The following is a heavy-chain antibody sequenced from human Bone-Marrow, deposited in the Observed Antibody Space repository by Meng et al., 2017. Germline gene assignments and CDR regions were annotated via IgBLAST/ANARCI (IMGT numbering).Heavy chain of an antibody. CDR1: GGSVNNYY. CDR3: ARDSFRPSFDS. CDR2: VHATGST. Sequence: SETLSLTCTVSGGSVNNYYWNFLRQPAGSGLEWIGRVHATGSTSYNPSLKSRVTISVDTSKNQFYLKLNSMTAADTAVYYCARDSFRPSFDSWGQGTLVTVSS. V-gene: IGHV4-4*07. J-gene: IGHJ4*02.